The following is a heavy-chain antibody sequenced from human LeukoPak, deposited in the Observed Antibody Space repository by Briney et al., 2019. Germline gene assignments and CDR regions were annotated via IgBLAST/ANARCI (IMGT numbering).Heavy chain of an antibody. V-gene: IGHV3-7*03. Sequence: GGSLRLSCTPSGTASGFSFNNAWMTWARQVPGRGPEWVANVNRNGSETYYLDSVKGRFTISKDNAKNSLYLQMNSLRAEDTALYHCARNNGMDVWGQGTTVIVSS. CDR1: GFSFNNAW. J-gene: IGHJ6*02. CDR3: ARNNGMDV. CDR2: VNRNGSET.